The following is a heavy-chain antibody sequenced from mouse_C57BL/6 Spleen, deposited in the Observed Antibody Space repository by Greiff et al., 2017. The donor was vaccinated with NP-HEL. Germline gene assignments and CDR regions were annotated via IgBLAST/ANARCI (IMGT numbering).Heavy chain of an antibody. D-gene: IGHD1-1*01. V-gene: IGHV1-18*01. CDR3: ARPSAYGSSHWYFDV. CDR2: INPNNGGT. CDR1: GYTFTDYN. Sequence: EVQLQQSGPELVKPGASVKIPCKASGYTFTDYNMDWVKQSHGKSLEWIGDINPNNGGTIYNQKFKGKATLTVDKSSSTAYMELRSLTSEDTAVYYCARPSAYGSSHWYFDVWGTGTTVTVSS. J-gene: IGHJ1*03.